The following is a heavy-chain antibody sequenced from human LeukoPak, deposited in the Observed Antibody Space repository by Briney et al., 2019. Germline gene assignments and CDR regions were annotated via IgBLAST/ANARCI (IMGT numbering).Heavy chain of an antibody. CDR2: INHSGST. J-gene: IGHJ6*03. V-gene: IGHV4-34*01. D-gene: IGHD3-3*01. CDR1: GGSFSGYY. Sequence: SETLSLTCAVYGGSFSGYYWSWIRQPPGKGLEWIGEINHSGSTNYNPSLKSRVTISVDTSKNQFSLKLSSVTAADTAVYYCARRYYDFWSGGYYYYMYVWGKGTTVTVSS. CDR3: ARRYYDFWSGGYYYYMYV.